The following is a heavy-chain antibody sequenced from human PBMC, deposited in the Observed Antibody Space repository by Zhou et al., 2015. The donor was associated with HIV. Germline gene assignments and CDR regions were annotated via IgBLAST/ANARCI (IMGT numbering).Heavy chain of an antibody. Sequence: QVQLVQSGAEVKKPGSSVKVSCKASGGNFNTYEISWVRQAPGQGLEWMGGIIPIFGTPNYARRFRGRVTITADKSTTTAYMELSSLRSEDTAVYYCGRLGGDGQKVGYYFDNWGQGTLVTVSS. V-gene: IGHV1-69*06. J-gene: IGHJ4*02. CDR2: IIPIFGTP. CDR1: GGNFNTYE. D-gene: IGHD5-24*01. CDR3: GRLGGDGQKVGYYFDN.